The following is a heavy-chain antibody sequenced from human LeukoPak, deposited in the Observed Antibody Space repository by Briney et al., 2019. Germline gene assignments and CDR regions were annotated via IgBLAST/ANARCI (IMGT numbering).Heavy chain of an antibody. CDR1: GYTFTGYY. D-gene: IGHD3-10*01. CDR3: AILRITMVRGVISRGPVEDY. J-gene: IGHJ4*02. Sequence: ASVKVSCKASGYTFTGYYMHWVRQSPGQGLEWMGWIKPNSGGTNYAQKFQGRVTMTRDTSISTAYMELSRLRSDDTAVYYCAILRITMVRGVISRGPVEDYWGQGTLVTVSS. CDR2: IKPNSGGT. V-gene: IGHV1-2*02.